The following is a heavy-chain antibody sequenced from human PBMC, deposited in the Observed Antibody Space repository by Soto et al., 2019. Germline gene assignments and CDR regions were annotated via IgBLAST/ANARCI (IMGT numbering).Heavy chain of an antibody. Sequence: GGSLRLSCAASGFTFSSYGMHWVRQAPGKGLEWVADIWYDGSNDRYGDSVKGRFTISRDNSKNILYVQMDSLRAEDTAVYYCTRGSNTPMAHAPDVWGQGTMVTVSS. CDR2: IWYDGSND. CDR1: GFTFSSYG. V-gene: IGHV3-33*01. J-gene: IGHJ3*01. D-gene: IGHD5-18*01. CDR3: TRGSNTPMAHAPDV.